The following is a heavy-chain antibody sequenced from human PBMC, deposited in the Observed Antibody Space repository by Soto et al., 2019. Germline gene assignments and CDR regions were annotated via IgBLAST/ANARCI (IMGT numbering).Heavy chain of an antibody. V-gene: IGHV4-34*01. CDR2: INHSGST. CDR1: GGSFSGYY. Sequence: QVQLQQWGAGLLKPSETLSLTCAVYGGSFSGYYWTWIRQPPGTGLEWIGEINHSGSTNDNPSLKSRVTISVDTSKNQFSLKLTSGTAADTAVYYCARDKITGLFDYWGQGTLVTVSS. CDR3: ARDKITGLFDY. J-gene: IGHJ4*02. D-gene: IGHD2-8*02.